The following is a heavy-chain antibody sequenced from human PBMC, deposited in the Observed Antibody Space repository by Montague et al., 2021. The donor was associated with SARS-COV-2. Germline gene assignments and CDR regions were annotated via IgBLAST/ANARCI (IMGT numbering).Heavy chain of an antibody. J-gene: IGHJ6*02. CDR3: AHSGVGYFYYGMDV. Sequence: PALVKTTQTLTLTCTFSGFSLSTSGVGVGWIRQPPGKALEWLALIYWXDDKRYSPSLKSRLTITKDTSKNQVVLTMTNMDPVDTATYYCAHSGVGYFYYGMDVWGQGTTVTVSS. CDR2: IYWXDDK. D-gene: IGHD3-3*01. V-gene: IGHV2-5*02. CDR1: GFSLSTSGVG.